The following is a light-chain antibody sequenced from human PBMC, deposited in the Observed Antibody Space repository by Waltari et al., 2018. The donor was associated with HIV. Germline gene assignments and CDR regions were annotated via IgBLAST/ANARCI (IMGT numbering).Light chain of an antibody. J-gene: IGLJ3*02. CDR1: NSDIGGYNH. CDR3: CSYGGGYTWL. V-gene: IGLV2-11*01. Sequence: HSALTQPRSVSGSPGQAVTISCNGTNSDIGGYNHVSWYQVHSDKVPHVIIYDVTKRPSGVPARISGSKSGNTASLTISGLQAEDEADYYCCSYGGGYTWLFGGGT. CDR2: DVT.